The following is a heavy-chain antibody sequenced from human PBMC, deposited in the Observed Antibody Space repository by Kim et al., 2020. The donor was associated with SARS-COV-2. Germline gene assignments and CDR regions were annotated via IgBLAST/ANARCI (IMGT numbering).Heavy chain of an antibody. V-gene: IGHV7-4-1*02. Sequence: ASVKVSCKASGYTFTTYGMNWVRQAPGQGLEWMGWINTNTGNPTFAQGFTGRFDFSLDTSVSTAYLQISSLKAEDTAVYYCARTFYDSSAYYYVDYWGQGTLVTVSS. CDR2: INTNTGNP. J-gene: IGHJ4*02. CDR1: GYTFTTYG. CDR3: ARTFYDSSAYYYVDY. D-gene: IGHD3-22*01.